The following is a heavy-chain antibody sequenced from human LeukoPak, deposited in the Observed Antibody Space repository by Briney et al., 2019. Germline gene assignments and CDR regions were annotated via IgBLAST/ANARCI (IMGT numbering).Heavy chain of an antibody. V-gene: IGHV3-48*03. D-gene: IGHD3-10*01. CDR1: GFTFSSYQ. J-gene: IGHJ4*02. CDR3: ATQDYYGSGSYTV. CDR2: ISDSGSTV. Sequence: GGSLRLSCAASGFTFSSYQMNWVRQAPGKGLEWLAYISDSGSTVYYADSVKGRFTISRDNAKNSLYLHVNSLRAEDTAVYYCATQDYYGSGSYTVWGQGTLVTVSS.